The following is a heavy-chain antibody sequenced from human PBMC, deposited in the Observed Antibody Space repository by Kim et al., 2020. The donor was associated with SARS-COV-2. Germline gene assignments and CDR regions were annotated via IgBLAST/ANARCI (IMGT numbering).Heavy chain of an antibody. CDR3: TTLRGVGARDYYYYGMDV. Sequence: GRFTISRDDSKNTLYQQMNSLKTEDTAVYYCTTLRGVGARDYYYYGMDVWGQGTTVTVSS. D-gene: IGHD1-26*01. V-gene: IGHV3-15*01. J-gene: IGHJ6*02.